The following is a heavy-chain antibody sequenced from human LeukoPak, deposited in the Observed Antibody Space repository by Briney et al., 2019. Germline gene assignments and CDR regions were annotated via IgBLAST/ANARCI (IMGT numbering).Heavy chain of an antibody. V-gene: IGHV3-15*01. D-gene: IGHD3-10*01. J-gene: IGHJ3*02. CDR1: GFTFSNAW. Sequence: GGSLRLSCAASGFTFSNAWMSWVRQAPGKGLEWFGRTNSKTDGGTTDYAARVTGRLTISRDDSKNTLYLQMNSLKSEDTAVYYCTTDYYGSGSYPDAFDIWGRGTMVTVSS. CDR3: TTDYYGSGSYPDAFDI. CDR2: TNSKTDGGTT.